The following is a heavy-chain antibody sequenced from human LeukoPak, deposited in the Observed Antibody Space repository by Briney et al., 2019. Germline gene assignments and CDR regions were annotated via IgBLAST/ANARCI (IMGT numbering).Heavy chain of an antibody. Sequence: GGSLRLSCTASGFTFSDYSMSWVRQAPGAGLEWASAISPAGDSTTDADSVKGRFTISRDNSKSTLYLQMNGLTAEDTALYYCARRLVTAGITDFFDSWGQGTLVSVSS. CDR2: ISPAGDST. D-gene: IGHD2-2*01. CDR1: GFTFSDYS. J-gene: IGHJ4*02. V-gene: IGHV3-23*01. CDR3: ARRLVTAGITDFFDS.